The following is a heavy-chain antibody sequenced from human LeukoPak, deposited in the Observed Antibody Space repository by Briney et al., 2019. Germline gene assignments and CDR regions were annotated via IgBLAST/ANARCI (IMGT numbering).Heavy chain of an antibody. Sequence: GGSLRLSCAASGFTFSSYWMSWVRQAPGKGLEWVANIKQEGSEKYYVDSVKGRFTISRDNAKNSLYLQMNSLRAEGTAVYYCARSGGSSWADYWGQGTLVTVSS. CDR1: GFTFSSYW. CDR2: IKQEGSEK. CDR3: ARSGGSSWADY. V-gene: IGHV3-7*01. J-gene: IGHJ4*02. D-gene: IGHD6-13*01.